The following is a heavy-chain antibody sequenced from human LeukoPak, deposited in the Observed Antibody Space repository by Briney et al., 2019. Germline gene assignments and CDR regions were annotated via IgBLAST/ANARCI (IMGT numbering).Heavy chain of an antibody. CDR2: ISYDGSNK. Sequence: GRSLRLSCAASGFTFSSYAMHWVRQAPGKGLEWVAVISYDGSNKYYADSVKGRFTISRDNSKNTLYPQMNSLRAEDTAVYYCARTPKLTMVRGPLDYWGQGTLVTVSS. D-gene: IGHD3-10*01. CDR3: ARTPKLTMVRGPLDY. V-gene: IGHV3-30*04. J-gene: IGHJ4*02. CDR1: GFTFSSYA.